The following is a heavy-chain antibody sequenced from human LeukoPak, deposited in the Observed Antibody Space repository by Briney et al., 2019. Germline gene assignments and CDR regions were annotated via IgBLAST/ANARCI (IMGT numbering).Heavy chain of an antibody. CDR2: IVPILGIA. Sequence: ASVKVSCKASGGTFTSYAISWVRQAPGQGLEWMGRIVPILGIANYAQKFQGRVTITADKSTSTAYMELSSLRSEDTAVYYCAREPIRRIAVASTDSSFNYWGQGTLVTVSS. V-gene: IGHV1-69*04. D-gene: IGHD6-19*01. CDR3: AREPIRRIAVASTDSSFNY. CDR1: GGTFTSYA. J-gene: IGHJ4*02.